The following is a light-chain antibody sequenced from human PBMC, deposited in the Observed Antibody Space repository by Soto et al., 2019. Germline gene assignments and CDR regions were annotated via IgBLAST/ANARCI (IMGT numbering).Light chain of an antibody. CDR3: SSYTTSVRV. CDR1: SSDVGGYNY. Sequence: QSALTQPPSASGSPGQSVTISCTGTSSDVGGYNYVSWYQQYPGKAPKLLIYEVTKRPSGVPDRFSGSKSGNTASLTVSGLQIDDEADYYCSSYTTSVRVFGTGTSHRP. CDR2: EVT. V-gene: IGLV2-8*01. J-gene: IGLJ1*01.